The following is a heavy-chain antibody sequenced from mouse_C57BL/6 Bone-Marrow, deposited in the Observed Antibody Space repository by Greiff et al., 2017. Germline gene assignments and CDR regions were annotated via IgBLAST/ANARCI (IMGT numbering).Heavy chain of an antibody. CDR1: GYTFTSYD. CDR2: IYPRDGST. CDR3: ARLEFDGSSGDLYFDV. J-gene: IGHJ1*03. V-gene: IGHV1-85*01. D-gene: IGHD1-1*01. Sequence: QVQLQQSGPELVKPGASVKLSCKASGYTFTSYDINWVKQRPGQGLAWIGWIYPRDGSTKYNEKFKGKATLTVETSSSTAYMELHSLTSEDSAVYFCARLEFDGSSGDLYFDVWGTGTTVTVSS.